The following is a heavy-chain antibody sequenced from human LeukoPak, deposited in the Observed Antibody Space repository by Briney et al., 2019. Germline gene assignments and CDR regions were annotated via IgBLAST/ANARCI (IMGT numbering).Heavy chain of an antibody. CDR1: GGSIRTSTYY. V-gene: IGHV4-39*07. CDR2: IYYSGST. CDR3: ARVGYYYDSSGYSHPIDY. J-gene: IGHJ4*02. D-gene: IGHD3-22*01. Sequence: SETLSLTCTVSGGSIRTSTYYWGWIRQPPGKGLEWIGNIYYSGSTYYNPSLKSRVTISVDTSKNLFSLNLTSVTAADTAVYYCARVGYYYDSSGYSHPIDYWGQGTLVTVSS.